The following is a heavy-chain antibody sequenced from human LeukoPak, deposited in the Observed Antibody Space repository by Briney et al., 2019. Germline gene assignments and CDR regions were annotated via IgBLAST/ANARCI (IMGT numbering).Heavy chain of an antibody. CDR1: GSTFSSHT. Sequence: PGGSLRLSCAASGSTFSSHTMNWVRQAPGKGLEWISYISNTGSVIYYADSVKGRFTISRDNAKNSLYLQMNSLRAEDTAVYYCARFETVDAKPIEHWGPGTLVTVSS. J-gene: IGHJ4*02. V-gene: IGHV3-48*04. CDR3: ARFETVDAKPIEH. D-gene: IGHD5-12*01. CDR2: ISNTGSVI.